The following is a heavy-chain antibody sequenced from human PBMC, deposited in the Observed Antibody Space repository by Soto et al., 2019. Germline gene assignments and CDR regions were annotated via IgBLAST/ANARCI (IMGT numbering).Heavy chain of an antibody. CDR2: ISYDGGNE. Sequence: QVQLVESGGGVVQPRRSLRLSCAASRFSFSTYAIHWVRQAPGKGLEWVAGISYDGGNEYYADSVKGRFTISRDNSKSTLYLKMNSLGPDDTAVYYCARDRSGSHEIDDSLDIWGRGTMVTVSS. CDR1: RFSFSTYA. V-gene: IGHV3-30-3*01. J-gene: IGHJ3*02. D-gene: IGHD1-26*01. CDR3: ARDRSGSHEIDDSLDI.